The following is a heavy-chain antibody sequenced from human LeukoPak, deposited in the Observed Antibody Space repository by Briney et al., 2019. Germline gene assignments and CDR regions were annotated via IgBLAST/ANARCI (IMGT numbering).Heavy chain of an antibody. CDR3: ARRYSDSSPFDY. CDR1: GYTFTSYY. J-gene: IGHJ4*02. D-gene: IGHD6-6*01. Sequence: ASVKVSCKASGYTFTSYYMHWVRQAPGQGFAWMGIINPSGGSTSYAQRFQGRVTMTRDTSTSTVYMELSSLRSEDTAVYYCARRYSDSSPFDYWGQGTLVTVSS. V-gene: IGHV1-46*01. CDR2: INPSGGST.